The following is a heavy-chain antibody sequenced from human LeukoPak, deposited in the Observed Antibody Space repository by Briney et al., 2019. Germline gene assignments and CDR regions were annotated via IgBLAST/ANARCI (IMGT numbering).Heavy chain of an antibody. CDR1: GFTFNGYA. CDR2: ISGSGGNT. Sequence: GGSLRLSCAASGFTFNGYAMSWVRQAPGKGLEWVSTISGSGGNTYYADSVKGRFTISRDNSKNTLSLQMNSLRDEDTAVYYCAERGYGGNCISSNWFDPWGQGTLVTVSS. D-gene: IGHD4-23*01. V-gene: IGHV3-23*01. CDR3: AERGYGGNCISSNWFDP. J-gene: IGHJ5*02.